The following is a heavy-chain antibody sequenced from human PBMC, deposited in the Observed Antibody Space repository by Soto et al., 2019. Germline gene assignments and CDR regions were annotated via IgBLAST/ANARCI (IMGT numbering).Heavy chain of an antibody. CDR1: GFTFSGYY. V-gene: IGHV3-11*06. Sequence: GSLRLSCAASGFTFSGYYMSWIRQAPGKGLEWVSYISSSSSYTNYADSVKGRFTISRDNAKNSLYLQMNSLRAEDTAVYYCARKRRNNWFDPWGQGTLVTVSS. CDR2: ISSSSSYT. CDR3: ARKRRNNWFDP. D-gene: IGHD1-1*01. J-gene: IGHJ5*02.